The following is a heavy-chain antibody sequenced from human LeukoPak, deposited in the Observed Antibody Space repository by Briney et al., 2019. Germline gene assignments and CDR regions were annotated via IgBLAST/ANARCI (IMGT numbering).Heavy chain of an antibody. CDR2: FGTRSTSL. J-gene: IGHJ4*02. Sequence: GGSLRLSCAASGFTFSSYSMNWVRQAPGKGLEWVSSFGTRSTSLYYADSVRGRFTISRDNAKNSLYLQMDSLRAEDTAVYYCAREQSEGFDYWGQGTLVIVSS. CDR3: AREQSEGFDY. CDR1: GFTFSSYS. V-gene: IGHV3-21*01.